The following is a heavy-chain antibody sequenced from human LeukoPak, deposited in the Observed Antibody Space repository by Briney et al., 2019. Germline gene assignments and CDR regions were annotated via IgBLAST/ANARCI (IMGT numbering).Heavy chain of an antibody. CDR2: INHSGST. CDR1: GGSFSGYY. J-gene: IGHJ1*01. CDR3: ASRFIVGATNSFQH. D-gene: IGHD1-26*01. Sequence: SETLSLTCAVYGGSFSGYYWSWIRQPPGKGLEWIGEINHSGSTNYNPSLKSRVTISVDTSKNQFSLKLSSVTAADTAVYYCASRFIVGATNSFQHWGQGTLATVSS. V-gene: IGHV4-34*01.